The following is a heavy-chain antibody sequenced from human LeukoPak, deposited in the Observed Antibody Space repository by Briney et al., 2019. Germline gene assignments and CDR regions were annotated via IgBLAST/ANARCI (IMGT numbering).Heavy chain of an antibody. Sequence: GESLKISCQGFGFSFSRYWIGWVRQMPGRGLEWMGIIYCGDSDTRYGPSFQGQVTISADRSTSTAYLQRSSLKASDTAMYYCARMGTTVTTVEYYFDYWGQGTLVTVSS. J-gene: IGHJ4*02. CDR1: GFSFSRYW. CDR2: IYCGDSDT. D-gene: IGHD4-17*01. CDR3: ARMGTTVTTVEYYFDY. V-gene: IGHV5-51*01.